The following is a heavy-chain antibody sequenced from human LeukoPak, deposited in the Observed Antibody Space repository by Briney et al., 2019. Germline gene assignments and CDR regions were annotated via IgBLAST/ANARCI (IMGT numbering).Heavy chain of an antibody. CDR2: IKQDGGER. J-gene: IGHJ4*02. D-gene: IGHD2-15*01. CDR1: GFTFSSHW. Sequence: GGSLRLSCAASGFTFSSHWMSWVRQAPGKGLEWVANIKQDGGERPYVDSVKGRFTISRDNAKNSLYLQMKSLRAEDTAVYFCARTDPGNGGYFDYWGQGALVTLSS. V-gene: IGHV3-7*01. CDR3: ARTDPGNGGYFDY.